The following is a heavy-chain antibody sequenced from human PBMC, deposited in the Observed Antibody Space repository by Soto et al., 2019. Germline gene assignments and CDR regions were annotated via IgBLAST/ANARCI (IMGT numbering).Heavy chain of an antibody. D-gene: IGHD1-26*01. CDR1: GFTFGSYA. CDR3: ANGGAGLSGFDY. CDR2: VSGTGGST. J-gene: IGHJ4*02. V-gene: IGHV3-23*01. Sequence: PGGSLRLSCAASGFTFGSYAMSWVRQAPGRGLEWVSSVSGTGGSTYYADSVKGRFAISRDNSKNTLYLQMNSLRAEDTAVYYCANGGAGLSGFDYWGQGTLVTVSS.